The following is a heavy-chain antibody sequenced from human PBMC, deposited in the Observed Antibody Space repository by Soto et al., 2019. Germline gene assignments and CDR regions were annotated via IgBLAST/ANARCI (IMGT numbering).Heavy chain of an antibody. CDR1: GYTFTGYY. J-gene: IGHJ4*02. CDR3: ARDYYYDSSGYLFDY. Sequence: GASVKVSCKASGYTFTGYYMHWVRQAPGQGLEWMGWINPNSGVTNYAQKFQGWVTMTRDTSISTAYMELSRLRSDDTAVYYCARDYYYDSSGYLFDYWGQGTLVTVSS. CDR2: INPNSGVT. V-gene: IGHV1-2*04. D-gene: IGHD3-22*01.